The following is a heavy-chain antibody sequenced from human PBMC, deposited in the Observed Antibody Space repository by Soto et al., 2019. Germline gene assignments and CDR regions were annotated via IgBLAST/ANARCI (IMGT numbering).Heavy chain of an antibody. J-gene: IGHJ4*02. Sequence: PGGSLRLSCAASGFTFSSYDMHWVRQAPGKGLEWVAVMSYDGSNKYYADSVKGRFTISRDHSKNTLYLQMNSLRAEDTAVYYCAKDSSVETATNYSDYWGQGTLVTVSS. D-gene: IGHD2-21*02. V-gene: IGHV3-30*18. CDR2: MSYDGSNK. CDR1: GFTFSSYD. CDR3: AKDSSVETATNYSDY.